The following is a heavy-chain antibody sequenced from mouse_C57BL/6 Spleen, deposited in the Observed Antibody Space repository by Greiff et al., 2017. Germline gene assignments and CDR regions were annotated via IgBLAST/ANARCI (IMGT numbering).Heavy chain of an antibody. V-gene: IGHV1-18*01. Sequence: VQLQQSGPELVKPGASVKIPCKASGYTFTDYNMDWVKQSHGKSLEWIGDINPNNGGTIYNQKFKGKATLTVDKSSSTAYMELRSLTSEDTAVYYCARRADYDKKDLAYWGQGTLVTVSA. CDR1: GYTFTDYN. J-gene: IGHJ3*01. D-gene: IGHD2-4*01. CDR3: ARRADYDKKDLAY. CDR2: INPNNGGT.